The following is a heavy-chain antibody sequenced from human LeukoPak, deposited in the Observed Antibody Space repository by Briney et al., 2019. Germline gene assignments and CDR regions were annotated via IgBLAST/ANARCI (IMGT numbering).Heavy chain of an antibody. CDR1: GFTFDDYA. CDR2: INWNGARI. V-gene: IGHV3-20*04. D-gene: IGHD3-22*01. Sequence: PGGSLRLSCAASGFTFDDYAMSWVRQAPGKGLEWVSSINWNGARIGYADSVKGRFTTSRDNAKNSLYLQMDSLRVEDTALYYCEKASSGYYSAILGWGQGTLVTVSS. CDR3: EKASSGYYSAILG. J-gene: IGHJ4*02.